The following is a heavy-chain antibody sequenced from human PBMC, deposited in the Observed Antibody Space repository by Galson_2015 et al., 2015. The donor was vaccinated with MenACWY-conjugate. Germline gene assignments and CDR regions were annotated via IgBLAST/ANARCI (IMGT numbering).Heavy chain of an antibody. CDR3: TRQSPLNFDY. Sequence: SLRLSCAASGFSFSDSAMHWVRQASGKGLEWVGRIRSKRNNYATTYAASVQGRFTISRDESERMGYLHMNSLNTEDTAIYYCTRQSPLNFDYWGQGVLVTVSS. J-gene: IGHJ4*02. V-gene: IGHV3-73*01. CDR2: IRSKRNNYAT. CDR1: GFSFSDSA.